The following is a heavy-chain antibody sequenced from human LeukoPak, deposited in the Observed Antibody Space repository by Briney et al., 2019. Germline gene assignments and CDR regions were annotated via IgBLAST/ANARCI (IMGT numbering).Heavy chain of an antibody. CDR2: INPGGGST. CDR1: GFTFASYY. CDR3: GCRVRDAFDI. V-gene: IGHV1-46*04. J-gene: IGHJ3*02. D-gene: IGHD2-15*01. Sequence: ASVKVSCKASGFTFASYYMHWVRQAPGQGLEWMGIINPGGGSTSYPQKLQGRVTMTRDTSTNTVYMELSRLRAEDTAVYYCGCRVRDAFDIWGQGTLVTVSS.